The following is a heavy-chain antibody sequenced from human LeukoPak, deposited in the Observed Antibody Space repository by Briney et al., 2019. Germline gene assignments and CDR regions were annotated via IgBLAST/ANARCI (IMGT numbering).Heavy chain of an antibody. D-gene: IGHD6-6*01. CDR1: GYTFTGYY. J-gene: IGHJ6*03. Sequence: GASVKVSCKASGYTFTGYYMHWVRQAPGQGLEWMGWINPNSGGTNYAQKFQGRVTVTRDTSISTAYMELSRLRSDDTAVYYCVSSSSHYYYYYMDVWGKGTTVTVSS. CDR2: INPNSGGT. CDR3: VSSSSHYYYYYMDV. V-gene: IGHV1-2*02.